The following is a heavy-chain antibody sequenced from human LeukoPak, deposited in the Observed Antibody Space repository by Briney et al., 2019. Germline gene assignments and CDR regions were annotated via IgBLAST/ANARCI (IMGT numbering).Heavy chain of an antibody. CDR1: GGSISSYY. CDR3: ARALSITIFGVVIPEGFDP. D-gene: IGHD3-3*01. J-gene: IGHJ5*02. V-gene: IGHV4-59*01. CDR2: IYYSGST. Sequence: SETLSLTCTVSGGSISSYYWSWIRQPPGKGLEWIGYIYYSGSTNYNPSLKSRVTISVDTSKNQFSLKLSSVTAADTAVYYCARALSITIFGVVIPEGFDPWGQGTLVTVSS.